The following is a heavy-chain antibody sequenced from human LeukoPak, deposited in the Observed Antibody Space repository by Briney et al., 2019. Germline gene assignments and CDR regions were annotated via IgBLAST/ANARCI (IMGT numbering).Heavy chain of an antibody. J-gene: IGHJ4*02. D-gene: IGHD6-19*01. CDR3: ARGYSSGWYVPGYCDY. CDR2: IGTAGDP. V-gene: IGHV3-13*05. Sequence: GGSLRLSCAASGFTFSSYDMHWVRQATGKGLEWVSAIGTAGDPYYPGSVKGRFTISRENAKNSLYLQMNSLRAGDTAVYYCARGYSSGWYVPGYCDYWGQGTLVTVSS. CDR1: GFTFSSYD.